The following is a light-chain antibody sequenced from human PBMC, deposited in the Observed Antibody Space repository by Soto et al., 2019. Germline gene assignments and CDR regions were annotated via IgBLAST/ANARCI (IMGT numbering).Light chain of an antibody. CDR3: QQFNNRPPWK. J-gene: IGKJ1*01. V-gene: IGKV3-15*01. CDR1: QSVSSN. Sequence: ELVRTQSPATLSVSPWESATLFCSESQSVSSNLAWYQHKAGQAPRLLIYVASTRATGVPDRFSGSGSGTEFSLTISSLQSEDFAVYYCQQFNNRPPWKFGQGTKV. CDR2: VAS.